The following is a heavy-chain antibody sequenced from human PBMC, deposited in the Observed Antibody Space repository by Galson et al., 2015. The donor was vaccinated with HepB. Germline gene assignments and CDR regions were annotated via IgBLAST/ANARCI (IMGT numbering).Heavy chain of an antibody. CDR1: GFTFSSYS. D-gene: IGHD2-2*02. Sequence: SLRLSCAASGFTFSSYSMNWVRQAPGKGLEWVSYISSSSSTIYYADSVKGRFTISRDNAKNSLYLQMNSLRAEDTAVYYCASNLDIVVVPAAIPNNNYYYYGMDVWGQGTTVTASS. J-gene: IGHJ6*02. V-gene: IGHV3-48*04. CDR3: ASNLDIVVVPAAIPNNNYYYYGMDV. CDR2: ISSSSSTI.